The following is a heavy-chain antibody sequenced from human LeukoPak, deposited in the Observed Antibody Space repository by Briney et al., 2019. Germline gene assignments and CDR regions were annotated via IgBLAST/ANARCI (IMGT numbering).Heavy chain of an antibody. J-gene: IGHJ5*02. CDR1: GGSISSYY. CDR3: ARELPGDTGFDP. D-gene: IGHD5-18*01. V-gene: IGHV4-59*01. CDR2: IYYSGGT. Sequence: SETLSLTCTVSGGSISSYYWSWIRQPPGKGLEWIGYIYYSGGTNYNPSLKSRVTISVDTSKNQFSLKLSSVTAADTAVYYCARELPGDTGFDPWGQGTLVTVSS.